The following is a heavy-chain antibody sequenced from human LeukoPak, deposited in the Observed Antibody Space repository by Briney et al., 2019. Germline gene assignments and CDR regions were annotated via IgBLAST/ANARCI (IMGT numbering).Heavy chain of an antibody. V-gene: IGHV4-59*12. D-gene: IGHD5-18*01. CDR3: ARDVGTALVTGDY. Sequence: PSETLSLTCTVSGGSISSYYWSWIRQPPGKGLEWIGYIYYSGSTNYNPSLKSRVTISVDTSKNQFSLKLSSVTAADTAVYYCARDVGTALVTGDYWCQGTLVTVSS. J-gene: IGHJ4*02. CDR2: IYYSGST. CDR1: GGSISSYY.